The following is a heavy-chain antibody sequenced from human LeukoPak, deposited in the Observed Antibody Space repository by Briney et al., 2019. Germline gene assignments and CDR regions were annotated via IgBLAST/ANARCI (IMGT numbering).Heavy chain of an antibody. Sequence: SETLSLTCTVSGGSISSGSYYWSWIRQPAGKGLEWIGRIYTSGSTNYNPSLKSRVTISVDTSKNQFSLKLSSVTAADTAEYYCAREPVAMVPQDYYFDYWGQGTLVTVSS. D-gene: IGHD5-18*01. CDR2: IYTSGST. J-gene: IGHJ4*02. CDR3: AREPVAMVPQDYYFDY. CDR1: GGSISSGSYY. V-gene: IGHV4-61*02.